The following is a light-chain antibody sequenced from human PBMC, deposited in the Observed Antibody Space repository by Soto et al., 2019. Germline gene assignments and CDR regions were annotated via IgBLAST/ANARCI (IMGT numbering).Light chain of an antibody. CDR1: QSIGSW. V-gene: IGKV1-5*03. Sequence: DIQMTQSPSTLSASVGDGVTITCRASQSIGSWLAWYQQKPGKAPKLLIYKATNLQSGVPSRFSGSGSGTDFSLTISSLQPVDSATYFCQHDNDIQYTFGPGTKLEI. J-gene: IGKJ2*01. CDR3: QHDNDIQYT. CDR2: KAT.